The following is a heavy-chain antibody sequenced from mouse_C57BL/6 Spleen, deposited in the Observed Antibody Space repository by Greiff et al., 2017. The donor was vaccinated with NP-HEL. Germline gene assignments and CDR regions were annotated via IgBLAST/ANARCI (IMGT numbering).Heavy chain of an antibody. Sequence: VQLQQPGAELVMPGASVKLSCKASGYTFTSYWMHWVKQRPGQGLEWIGEIDPSDSYTNYNQKFKGKSTLTVDKSSSTAYMQLSSLTSEDSAVYYCARFPTDGYYAMDYWGQGTSVTVSS. CDR3: ARFPTDGYYAMDY. CDR2: IDPSDSYT. D-gene: IGHD2-10*01. J-gene: IGHJ4*01. CDR1: GYTFTSYW. V-gene: IGHV1-69*01.